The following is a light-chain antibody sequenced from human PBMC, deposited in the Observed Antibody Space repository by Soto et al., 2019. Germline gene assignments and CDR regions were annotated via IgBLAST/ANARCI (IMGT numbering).Light chain of an antibody. CDR3: SSRTSRSTLV. J-gene: IGLJ1*01. CDR2: DVS. Sequence: QSVLTQPASVSGSPGQSITISCTGTSSDVGGYNYVSWYQHHPGKAPKLMIYDVSNRPSGVSNRFSGSKSGNTASVTISGLQAEDEADYYCSSRTSRSTLVFGTGTKLTVL. V-gene: IGLV2-14*03. CDR1: SSDVGGYNY.